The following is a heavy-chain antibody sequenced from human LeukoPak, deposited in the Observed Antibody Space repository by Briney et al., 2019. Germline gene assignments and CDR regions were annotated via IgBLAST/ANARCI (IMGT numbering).Heavy chain of an antibody. V-gene: IGHV4-4*09. CDR1: GVSMNAFQ. Sequence: KASETLSLTCTVSGVSMNAFQWSWVRQSPEKGLEWIGCVNTKGETNYNPSLKSRVITSVDTSKSQFSLRLTSVTAADTAVYYCATSNDAKIAPFDHWGQGALVTVSS. CDR2: VNTKGET. D-gene: IGHD2-8*01. CDR3: ATSNDAKIAPFDH. J-gene: IGHJ4*02.